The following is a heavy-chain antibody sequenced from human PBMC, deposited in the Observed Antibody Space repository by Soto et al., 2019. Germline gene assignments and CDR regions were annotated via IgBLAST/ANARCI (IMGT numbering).Heavy chain of an antibody. CDR1: GFTFSSYW. CDR2: INSDGSST. J-gene: IGHJ6*02. CDR3: ARDIRRDFWSGYWSYYYYGMGV. V-gene: IGHV3-74*01. D-gene: IGHD3-3*01. Sequence: GGSLRLSCAASGFTFSSYWMHWVRQAPGKGLVWVSRINSDGSSTSYADSVKGRFTISRDNAKNTLYLQMNSLRAEDTAVYYCARDIRRDFWSGYWSYYYYGMGVWGQGTTVTVSS.